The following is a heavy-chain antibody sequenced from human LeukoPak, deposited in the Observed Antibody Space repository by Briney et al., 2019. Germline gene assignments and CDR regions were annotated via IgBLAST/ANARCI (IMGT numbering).Heavy chain of an antibody. CDR3: ARGMDQWELLFDY. J-gene: IGHJ4*02. CDR1: GFTVSSSY. V-gene: IGHV3-66*01. Sequence: GGSLRLSCAASGFTVSSSYMSWVRQAPGKGLEWVSVIYSGGSTYYADSVKGRFTISRDNPKNTLYLQMNSLRAEDTAVYYCARGMDQWELLFDYWGQGTLVTVSS. CDR2: IYSGGST. D-gene: IGHD1-26*01.